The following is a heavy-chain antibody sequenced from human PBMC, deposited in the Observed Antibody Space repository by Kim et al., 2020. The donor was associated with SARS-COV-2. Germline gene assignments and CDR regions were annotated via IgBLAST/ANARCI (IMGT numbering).Heavy chain of an antibody. D-gene: IGHD6-13*01. CDR3: SRGYSTNWYLACDV. J-gene: IGHJ3*01. Sequence: YNPALKRRIIISMDTSKNQISPKLNSVTAADTALYYCSRGYSTNWYLACDVWGQGTLVTVSS. V-gene: IGHV4-59*09.